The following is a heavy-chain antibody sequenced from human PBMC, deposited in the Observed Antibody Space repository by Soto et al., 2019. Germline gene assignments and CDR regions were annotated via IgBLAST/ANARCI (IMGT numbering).Heavy chain of an antibody. J-gene: IGHJ4*02. CDR2: IFADGTT. V-gene: IGHV3-53*04. D-gene: IGHD3-22*01. CDR1: AFTGTSNF. Sequence: PGGSLRLSCAASAFTGTSNFMTWVRQAPGKGLDWVSVIFADGTTYYVDSVKGRFTISRHNSKTTLYLQMNSLRVEDTAVYYCAREKGNYYDSSGPFDYWGQGTLVTVSS. CDR3: AREKGNYYDSSGPFDY.